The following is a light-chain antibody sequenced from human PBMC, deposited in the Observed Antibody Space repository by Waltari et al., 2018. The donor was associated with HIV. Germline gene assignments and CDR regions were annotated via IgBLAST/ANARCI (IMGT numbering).Light chain of an antibody. Sequence: DIQMTQSPSTLSASVGDRVTITCRASQSINSWLAWYQQKPGAAPKLLIYKASNLESGVPSRFSGSGFATEFTLTISSLQPDDFATYYCQQYNRYSWTFGQGTKVDIK. V-gene: IGKV1-5*03. CDR3: QQYNRYSWT. CDR1: QSINSW. J-gene: IGKJ1*01. CDR2: KAS.